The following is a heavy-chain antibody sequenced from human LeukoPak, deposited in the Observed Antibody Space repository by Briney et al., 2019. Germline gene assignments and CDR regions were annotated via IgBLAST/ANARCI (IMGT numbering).Heavy chain of an antibody. CDR1: GGSISGYY. V-gene: IGHV4-4*07. CDR2: IYISGST. CDR3: ARGPDYSDSSSYFEY. Sequence: SETLSLTCTVSGGSISGYYWSWIRQPAGKGLEWMGRIYISGSTNYNPSLRSRVSISVDKSKNQFSLILSSLTAADAAVYYCARGPDYSDSSSYFEYWGQGTLVTVSS. D-gene: IGHD3-22*01. J-gene: IGHJ4*02.